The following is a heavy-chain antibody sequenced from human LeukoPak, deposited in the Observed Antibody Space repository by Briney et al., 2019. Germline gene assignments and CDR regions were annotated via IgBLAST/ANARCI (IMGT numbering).Heavy chain of an antibody. V-gene: IGHV1-2*02. CDR3: ARGGYYDSSGYYHVRNYFNY. J-gene: IGHJ4*02. Sequence: ASVKVSCKASGYTFTGYYMHWVRQASGQRLEWMGWINPNSGGTNYAQKFQGRVTMTRDTSISTAYMELSRLRSDDTAVYYCARGGYYDSSGYYHVRNYFNYWGQGTLVTVSS. CDR2: INPNSGGT. CDR1: GYTFTGYY. D-gene: IGHD3-22*01.